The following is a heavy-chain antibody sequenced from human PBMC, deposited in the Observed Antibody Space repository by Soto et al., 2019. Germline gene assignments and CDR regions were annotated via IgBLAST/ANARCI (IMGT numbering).Heavy chain of an antibody. J-gene: IGHJ4*02. CDR3: ARDASGPFDY. V-gene: IGHV3-53*01. CDR2: IHSDGST. Sequence: GWSLRLSCSFAGFTVGDSMSCVRQAPGKGLECVSFIHSDGSTHYTDSVRGRFTISRDNSKNTLYLQMDRLRVDDTAVYFCARDASGPFDYWGQGTLVTVSS. D-gene: IGHD6-19*01. CDR1: GFTVGDS.